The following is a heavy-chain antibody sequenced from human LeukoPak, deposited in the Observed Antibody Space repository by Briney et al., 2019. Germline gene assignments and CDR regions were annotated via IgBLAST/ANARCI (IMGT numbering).Heavy chain of an antibody. J-gene: IGHJ6*02. CDR3: ARDGSNYYGSGSPNYYYGMDV. CDR1: GFTFRNYA. Sequence: GGSLRLSCAASGFTFRNYAMTWVRQAPGKGLEWVSSISGSGGGTNYADSVKGRFTISRDNSKNTLYLQMNSLRAEDTAVYYCARDGSNYYGSGSPNYYYGMDVWGQGTTVTVSS. CDR2: ISGSGGGT. V-gene: IGHV3-23*01. D-gene: IGHD3-10*01.